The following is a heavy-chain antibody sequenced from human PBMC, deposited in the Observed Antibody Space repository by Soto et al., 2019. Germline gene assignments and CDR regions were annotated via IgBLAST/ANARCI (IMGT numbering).Heavy chain of an antibody. CDR1: GFIFSGYA. Sequence: GGSLRLSCAASGFIFSGYAMSWVRQAPGAGPEWVAGISASGHRTYYADSVRGRLTISRDQSRNTLFLQMNSLRAEDTALYYCAKDPNGDYVGAFDMWGRGTMVTVSS. V-gene: IGHV3-23*01. J-gene: IGHJ3*02. D-gene: IGHD4-17*01. CDR2: ISASGHRT. CDR3: AKDPNGDYVGAFDM.